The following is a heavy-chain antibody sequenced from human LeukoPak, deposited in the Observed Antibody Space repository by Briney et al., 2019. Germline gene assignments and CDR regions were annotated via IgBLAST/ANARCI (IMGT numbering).Heavy chain of an antibody. CDR1: GYTFTGYY. CDR3: ARGMENFITYY. J-gene: IGHJ4*02. D-gene: IGHD2/OR15-2a*01. V-gene: IGHV1-2*02. CDR2: INPNSGGT. Sequence: ASVKVSCKAFGYTFTGYYMHWVRQAPGQGLEWMGWINPNSGGTNYAQKFQGRVTMTRGTSISTAYMELSRLRSDDTAAYYCARGMENFITYYWGQGTLVTVSS.